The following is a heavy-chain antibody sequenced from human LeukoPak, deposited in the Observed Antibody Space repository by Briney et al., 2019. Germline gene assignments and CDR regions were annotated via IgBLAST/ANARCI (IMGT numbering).Heavy chain of an antibody. CDR3: ARGRHYYDSSGYFYYFDY. CDR1: GGSISRGGYY. D-gene: IGHD3-22*01. V-gene: IGHV4-31*03. J-gene: IGHJ4*02. CDR2: IYYSRST. Sequence: SETLSLTCTVSGGSISRGGYYWSWIRQHPGKGLEWIGYIYYSRSTYYNPSLKSRVTISVDTSKNQFSLKLNSVTVADTAVYYCARGRHYYDSSGYFYYFDYWGQGTLVTVSS.